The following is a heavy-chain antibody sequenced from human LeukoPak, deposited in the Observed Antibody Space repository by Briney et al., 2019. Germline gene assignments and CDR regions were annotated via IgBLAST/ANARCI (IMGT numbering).Heavy chain of an antibody. CDR1: GFTFSSYS. V-gene: IGHV3-21*01. J-gene: IGHJ4*02. Sequence: PGGSLRLSCAASGFTFSSYSTNWVRQAPGKGLEWVSSISSSSKYIYYADSVKGRFTISRDNAKNSLYLQMNSLRAEDTAVYYCARDLHSGSRDGFKDDYWGQGTLVTVSS. CDR2: ISSSSKYI. D-gene: IGHD5-24*01. CDR3: ARDLHSGSRDGFKDDY.